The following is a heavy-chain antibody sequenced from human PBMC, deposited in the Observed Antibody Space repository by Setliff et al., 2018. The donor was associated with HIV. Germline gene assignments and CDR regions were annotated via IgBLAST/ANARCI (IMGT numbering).Heavy chain of an antibody. CDR2: INAGNGNT. J-gene: IGHJ4*02. Sequence: ASVKVSCKASGYTFTSYAMHWVRQAPGQRLEWMGWINAGNGNTKYSQKFQGRVTITRDTSASTAYMELSSLRSEDTAVYYCARVVGWDYHDSSGLDYWGQGTLVTVSS. D-gene: IGHD3-22*01. CDR3: ARVVGWDYHDSSGLDY. CDR1: GYTFTSYA. V-gene: IGHV1-3*01.